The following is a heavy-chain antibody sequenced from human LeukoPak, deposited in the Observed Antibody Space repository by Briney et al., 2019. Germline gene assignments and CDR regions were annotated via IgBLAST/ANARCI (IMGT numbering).Heavy chain of an antibody. D-gene: IGHD3-10*01. J-gene: IGHJ6*02. CDR2: IIPILGIA. CDR3: ARVYYGSGRYGMDV. V-gene: IGHV1-69*04. CDR1: GGTFSSYA. Sequence: SVKVSCKASGGTFSSYAISWVRQAPGQGLEWMGRIIPILGIANYAQKFQGRVTITTDKSTSTAYMELSSLRSEDTAVYYCARVYYGSGRYGMDVWGQGTTVTVSS.